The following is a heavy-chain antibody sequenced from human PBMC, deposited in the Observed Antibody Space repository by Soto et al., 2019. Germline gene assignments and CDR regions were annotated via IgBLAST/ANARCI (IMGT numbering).Heavy chain of an antibody. Sequence: ASVKVSCKASGYTFTGYYMHWVRQAPGQGLEWMGWINPNSGGTNYAQKFQGWVTMTRDTSISTAYMELSRLRSDDTAVYYCARDFVEVVVAATDYYYYYGMDVWGQGTTVTVSS. CDR1: GYTFTGYY. D-gene: IGHD2-15*01. CDR3: ARDFVEVVVAATDYYYYYGMDV. V-gene: IGHV1-2*04. CDR2: INPNSGGT. J-gene: IGHJ6*02.